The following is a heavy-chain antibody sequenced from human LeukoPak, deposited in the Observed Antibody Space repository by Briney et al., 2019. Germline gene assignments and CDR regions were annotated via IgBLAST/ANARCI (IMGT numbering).Heavy chain of an antibody. V-gene: IGHV3-48*01. D-gene: IGHD3-10*01. J-gene: IGHJ6*03. CDR1: GFTFSSYS. CDR3: ARSLGNYYYYMDV. CDR2: ISSSSSTI. Sequence: PGGSLRLSCAASGFTFSSYSMNWVRQAPGKGLEWVSYISSSSSTIYYADSVKGRFTISRDNAKNSLYLQMNSLRAEDTAVYYCARSLGNYYYYMDVWGKGTTVTVSS.